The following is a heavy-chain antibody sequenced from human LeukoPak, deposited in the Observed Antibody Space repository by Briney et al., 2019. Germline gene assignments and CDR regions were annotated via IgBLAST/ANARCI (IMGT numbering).Heavy chain of an antibody. CDR3: ARGHRIVPAATLDY. J-gene: IGHJ4*02. D-gene: IGHD2-2*01. Sequence: ASVKVSCKASGYTFTSYGISWVRQAPGQGLEWMGWISAYNGNTNYAQKLQGRVTITTDTSTSTAYMELRSLRSDDTAVYYCARGHRIVPAATLDYWGQGTLVTVSS. CDR1: GYTFTSYG. V-gene: IGHV1-18*01. CDR2: ISAYNGNT.